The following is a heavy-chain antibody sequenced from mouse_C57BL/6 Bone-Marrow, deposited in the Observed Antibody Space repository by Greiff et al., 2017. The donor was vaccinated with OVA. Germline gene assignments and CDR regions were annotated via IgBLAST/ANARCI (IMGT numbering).Heavy chain of an antibody. CDR2: IYPGSGNT. J-gene: IGHJ2*01. V-gene: IGHV1-66*01. CDR3: ARRESDY. CDR1: GYSFTSYY. Sequence: VQRVESGPELVKPGASVKISCKASGYSFTSYYIHWVKQRPGQGLEWIGWIYPGSGNTKYNEKFKGKATLTADTSSSTAYMQLSSLTSEDSAVYYCARRESDYWGQGTTLTVSS.